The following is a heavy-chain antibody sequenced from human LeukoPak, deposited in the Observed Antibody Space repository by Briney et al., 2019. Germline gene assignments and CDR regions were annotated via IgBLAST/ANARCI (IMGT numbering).Heavy chain of an antibody. CDR3: ARRYPRLRWFDY. V-gene: IGHV4-39*07. CDR2: IFYSGGT. Sequence: SETLSLTCTVSGGSINTPNYYWGWIRQTPGKGLEWIGNIFYSGGTYYSPSLKSRVTISVDTSKNQFSLKLSSVTAADTAVNYCARRYPRLRWFDYWGQGTLVTVSS. D-gene: IGHD4-23*01. J-gene: IGHJ4*02. CDR1: GGSINTPNYY.